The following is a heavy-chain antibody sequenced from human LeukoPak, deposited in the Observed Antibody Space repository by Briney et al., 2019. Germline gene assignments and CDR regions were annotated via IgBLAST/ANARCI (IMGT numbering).Heavy chain of an antibody. CDR3: AKHSSGWYNDAFDK. J-gene: IGHJ3*02. CDR2: ISGRGGCT. D-gene: IGHD6-19*01. Sequence: GGSLSLSCAASGFTFISHALSWVGQAPGKGLEWVSGISGRGGCTHYTDSVKGRFTISRNNSKNTLNLQMNSLRTEDTAVYNCAKHSSGWYNDAFDKWGQGTMVTVSS. CDR1: GFTFISHA. V-gene: IGHV3-23*01.